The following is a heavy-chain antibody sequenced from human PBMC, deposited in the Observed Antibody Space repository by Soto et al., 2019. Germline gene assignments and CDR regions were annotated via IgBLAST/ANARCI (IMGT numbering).Heavy chain of an antibody. CDR2: IIPIFGTA. CDR1: GGTFSSYA. D-gene: IGHD2-2*01. Sequence: SVKVSCKASGGTFSSYAISWVRQAPGQGLEWMGGIIPIFGTANYAQKFQGRVTITADGSTSTAYMELSSLRSEDTAVYYCARLGAVVPAAIDYGMDVWGQGTTVTVSS. V-gene: IGHV1-69*13. J-gene: IGHJ6*02. CDR3: ARLGAVVPAAIDYGMDV.